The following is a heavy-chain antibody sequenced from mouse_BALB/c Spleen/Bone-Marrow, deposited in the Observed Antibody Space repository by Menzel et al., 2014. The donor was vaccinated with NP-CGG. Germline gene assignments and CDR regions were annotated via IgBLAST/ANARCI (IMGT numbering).Heavy chain of an antibody. Sequence: VQLQQPGAEFVKPGASVKLSCTASGFNIKDTYMHWVKQRPEQGLEWIGRIDPANGNTKYDPKFQDKATITTDTSSNTAYLQLSSLTSEDTAVYYCARDDYDDYYAMDYWGQGTSVTVSS. CDR2: IDPANGNT. CDR3: ARDDYDDYYAMDY. CDR1: GFNIKDTY. V-gene: IGHV14-3*02. J-gene: IGHJ4*01. D-gene: IGHD2-4*01.